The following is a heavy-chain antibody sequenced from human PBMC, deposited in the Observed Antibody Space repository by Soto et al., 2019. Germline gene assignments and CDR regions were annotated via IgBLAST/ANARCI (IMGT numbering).Heavy chain of an antibody. CDR1: GGTFSSYA. Sequence: GASVKVSCKASGGTFSSYAISWVRQAPGQGLKWMGGIIPIFGTANYAQKFQGRVTITADESTSTAYMELSSLRSEDTAVYYCARNNRYDILTCSRGPHYYYGMDVCGQGTTVTVSS. CDR3: ARNNRYDILTCSRGPHYYYGMDV. CDR2: IIPIFGTA. V-gene: IGHV1-69*13. D-gene: IGHD3-9*01. J-gene: IGHJ6*02.